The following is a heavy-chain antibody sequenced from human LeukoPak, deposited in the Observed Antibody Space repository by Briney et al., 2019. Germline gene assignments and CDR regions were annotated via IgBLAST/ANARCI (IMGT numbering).Heavy chain of an antibody. J-gene: IGHJ4*02. D-gene: IGHD6-19*01. V-gene: IGHV4-4*02. CDR2: IYHSGST. CDR3: ARYDVGWYYFDY. CDR1: GGSISSSNW. Sequence: SETLSLTCVVSGGSISSSNWWSWVRQPPEKGLEWIGEIYHSGSTIYNPSLKSRVTISVDKSKNQFSLKLSSVTAADTAVYYCARYDVGWYYFDYWGQGTLVTVSS.